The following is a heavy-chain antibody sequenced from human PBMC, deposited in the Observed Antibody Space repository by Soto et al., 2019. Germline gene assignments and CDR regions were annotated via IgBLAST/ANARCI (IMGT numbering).Heavy chain of an antibody. J-gene: IGHJ4*02. Sequence: SVKVSCKASGGTFSSYAISWVRQAPGQGLEWMGGIIPIFGTANYAQKFQGRVTITADESTSTAYMELSSLRSEDTAVYYCARALREGSAPSDWGQGTLVTVSS. D-gene: IGHD2-15*01. V-gene: IGHV1-69*13. CDR2: IIPIFGTA. CDR3: ARALREGSAPSD. CDR1: GGTFSSYA.